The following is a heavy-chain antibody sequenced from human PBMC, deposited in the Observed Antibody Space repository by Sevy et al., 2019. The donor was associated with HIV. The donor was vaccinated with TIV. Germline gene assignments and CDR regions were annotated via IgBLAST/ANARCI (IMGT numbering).Heavy chain of an antibody. CDR1: GGSISSYY. D-gene: IGHD2-2*01. Sequence: ETLSLTCTVSGGSISSYYWSWIRQPPGKGLEWIGYIYYSGSTNYNPSLKGRVTISVDTSKNQFSLKLSSVTAADTAVYYCARDMLGYCSSTSCYAEGYFDYWGQGTLVTVSS. V-gene: IGHV4-59*01. CDR2: IYYSGST. J-gene: IGHJ4*02. CDR3: ARDMLGYCSSTSCYAEGYFDY.